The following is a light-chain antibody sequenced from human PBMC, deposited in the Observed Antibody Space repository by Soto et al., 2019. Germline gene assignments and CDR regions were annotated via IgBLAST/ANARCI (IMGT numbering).Light chain of an antibody. V-gene: IGKV3-15*01. Sequence: IVMTQSPAILSVSPGDSAALSCWASQSVGSKVAWYQQRPGQAPRLLIYDASTRAAGIPGRFRGSGSGTEFTLTITSVQSEDFAVYFCQQHGKWPPITFGQGTRL. CDR1: QSVGSK. CDR2: DAS. J-gene: IGKJ5*01. CDR3: QQHGKWPPIT.